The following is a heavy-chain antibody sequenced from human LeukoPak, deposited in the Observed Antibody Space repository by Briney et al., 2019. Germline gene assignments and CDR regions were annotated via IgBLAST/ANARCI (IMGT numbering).Heavy chain of an antibody. J-gene: IGHJ6*02. D-gene: IGHD6-6*01. CDR1: GYTFTSNY. V-gene: IGHV1-46*01. CDR3: ARGVRQLGWDV. CDR2: INPSGGST. Sequence: RASVKVSCKASGYTFTSNYIHWVRQAPGQGLEWMGTINPSGGSTTFAQKFQGRVTMTRDTSTSTLYMELSSLESDDTAVYYCARGVRQLGWDVWGQGTTVTVSS.